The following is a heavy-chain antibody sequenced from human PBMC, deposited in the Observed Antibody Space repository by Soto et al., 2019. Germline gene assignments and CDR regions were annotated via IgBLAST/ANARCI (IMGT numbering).Heavy chain of an antibody. CDR2: IYYSGST. J-gene: IGHJ4*02. Sequence: SETLSLTCTVSGGSISGGGYYWSWIRQHPGKGLEWIGYIYYSGSTYYNPSLKSRVTISVDTSKNQFSLKLSSVTAADTAVYYCARAPDSSPPLFXYWGQGTLVTVSS. V-gene: IGHV4-31*03. CDR1: GGSISGGGYY. D-gene: IGHD6-13*01. CDR3: ARAPDSSPPLFXY.